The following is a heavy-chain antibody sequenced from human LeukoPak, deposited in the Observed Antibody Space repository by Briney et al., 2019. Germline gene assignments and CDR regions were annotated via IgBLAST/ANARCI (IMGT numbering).Heavy chain of an antibody. V-gene: IGHV1-2*02. Sequence: GASVKVSCKASGYTFTGYYMHWVRQAPGQGLEWMGWINPNSGGTNYAQKFQGRVTMTRDTSISTAYMELSRLRSDDTAVYYCARVSWDIVVVETATHFDYWGQGTLVTVSS. CDR1: GYTFTGYY. CDR2: INPNSGGT. CDR3: ARVSWDIVVVETATHFDY. D-gene: IGHD2-15*01. J-gene: IGHJ4*02.